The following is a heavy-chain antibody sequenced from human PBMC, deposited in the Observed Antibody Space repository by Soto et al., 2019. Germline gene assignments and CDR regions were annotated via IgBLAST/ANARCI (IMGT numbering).Heavy chain of an antibody. Sequence: SVKVSCKASGGTLNNYAIKWVRQAPGQGLEWMGGILPVSAPPDYAQKFQGRVSITADHSTSPVYMELSRLKSDDTAVYFCATDSNYDVSNSFWGQGTLVTVPS. CDR3: ATDSNYDVSNSF. CDR1: GGTLNNYA. D-gene: IGHD3-3*01. CDR2: ILPVSAPP. J-gene: IGHJ4*02. V-gene: IGHV1-69*13.